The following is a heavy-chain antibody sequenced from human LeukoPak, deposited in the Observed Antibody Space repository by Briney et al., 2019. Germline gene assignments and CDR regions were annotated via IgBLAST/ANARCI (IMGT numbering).Heavy chain of an antibody. CDR1: GYTFTGYY. Sequence: ASVKVSCKASGYTFTGYYMHWVRQAPGQGLEWMGWINPNSGGTNYAQKFQGRVTITADKSTSTAYMELSSLRSEDTAVYYCARDPSNYYDSSGYYYGWFDPWGQGTLVTVSS. CDR3: ARDPSNYYDSSGYYYGWFDP. V-gene: IGHV1-2*02. J-gene: IGHJ5*02. CDR2: INPNSGGT. D-gene: IGHD3-22*01.